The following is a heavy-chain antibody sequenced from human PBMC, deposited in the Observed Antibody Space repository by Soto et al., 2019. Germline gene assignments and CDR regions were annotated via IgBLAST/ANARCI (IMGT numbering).Heavy chain of an antibody. Sequence: QLQLQESGPGLVKPSETLSLTCTVSGGSISSSSYYWGWIRQPPGKGLEGIGRIYYSGSTYYNPSPNSRVATSVDTSKNQFTLQLSSVPAADTAFYYCARAYCASDCYSSVFWGNSNTFAYWGQGTLVMVSS. CDR1: GGSISSSSYY. CDR3: ARAYCASDCYSSVFWGNSNTFAY. J-gene: IGHJ4*02. V-gene: IGHV4-39*01. D-gene: IGHD2-21*01. CDR2: IYYSGST.